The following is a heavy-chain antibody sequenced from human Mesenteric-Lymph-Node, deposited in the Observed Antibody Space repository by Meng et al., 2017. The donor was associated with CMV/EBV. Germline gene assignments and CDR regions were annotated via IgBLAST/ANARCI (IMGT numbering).Heavy chain of an antibody. CDR2: INNLGST. CDR1: GGSFSGYY. V-gene: IGHV4-34*01. J-gene: IGHJ5*02. CDR3: ARVRGELPQP. D-gene: IGHD1-26*01. Sequence: SETLSLTCAVYGGSFSGYYWTWIRQSPGKGLEWIGEINNLGSTVYSPSLKNRVAISVDASKSQLSLKLGFVTAADTAVYYCARVRGELPQPWGQGTLVTVSS.